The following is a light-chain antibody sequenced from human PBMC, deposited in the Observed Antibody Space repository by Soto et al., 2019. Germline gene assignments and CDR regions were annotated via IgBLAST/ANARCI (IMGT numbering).Light chain of an antibody. CDR2: DTS. V-gene: IGKV3-11*01. CDR1: QSVSIY. CDR3: QHRSSWPPIT. Sequence: EIVLTQSPATLSLSPGERATLSCRASQSVSIYLAWYQQKPGQAPRLLIYDTSNRAAGIPARFSARGSGTGFTLIISSLEPEDSAVYYCQHRSSWPPITFGLGTRLEI. J-gene: IGKJ5*01.